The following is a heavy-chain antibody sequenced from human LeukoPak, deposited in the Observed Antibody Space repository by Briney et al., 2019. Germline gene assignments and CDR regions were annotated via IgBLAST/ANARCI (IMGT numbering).Heavy chain of an antibody. D-gene: IGHD3-10*01. CDR3: AKQSGDSYYYYGMDV. J-gene: IGHJ6*02. CDR2: ISGSGGST. CDR1: GFTFSSYA. V-gene: IGHV3-23*01. Sequence: PGGSLRLSCAASGFTFSSYAMSWVRQAPGKGLEWVSAISGSGGSTYYADSVKGRFTISRDNSKNTLYLQMNSLRAEDTAVYYCAKQSGDSYYYYGMDVWGQGTTVTVSS.